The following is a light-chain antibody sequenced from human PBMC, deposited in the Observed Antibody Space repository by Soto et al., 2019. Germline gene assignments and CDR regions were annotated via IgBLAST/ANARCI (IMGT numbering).Light chain of an antibody. CDR1: SSDVGGNKY. V-gene: IGLV2-14*03. J-gene: IGLJ1*01. CDR2: GVS. Sequence: QSALTQPASVSGAPGQSITISCTGTSSDVGGNKYVSWYQHYPGKAPKLMICGVSNRPSGVSNRFSGSKSGNTASLTISGLQAEDEADYYCSAFTGTTYVFGTGTKVTVL. CDR3: SAFTGTTYV.